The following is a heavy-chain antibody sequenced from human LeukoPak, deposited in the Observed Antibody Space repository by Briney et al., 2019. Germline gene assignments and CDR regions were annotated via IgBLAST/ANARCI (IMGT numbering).Heavy chain of an antibody. J-gene: IGHJ4*02. CDR2: ISGGST. Sequence: PGGSLRLSCAASGFTVSSNEMSWVRQAPGKGLEWVSSISGGSTYYADSRKGRFTISRDNSKNTLHLQMNSLRAEDTAVYYCAKDLSVGVTYWGQGTLVTVSS. V-gene: IGHV3-38-3*01. CDR3: AKDLSVGVTY. D-gene: IGHD1-26*01. CDR1: GFTVSSNE.